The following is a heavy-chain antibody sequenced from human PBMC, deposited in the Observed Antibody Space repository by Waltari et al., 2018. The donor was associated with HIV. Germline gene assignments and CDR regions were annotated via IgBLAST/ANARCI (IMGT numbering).Heavy chain of an antibody. V-gene: IGHV1-69*01. Sequence: QVQLVQSGAEVKKPGSSVKVSCKASGGTFSSYAISWVRQAPGQGLEWMGGIIPIFGIANYAQKFQGRVTITADESTSTAYMELSSLRSEDTAVYYCARDGGYSGYDEREPVDYWGQGTLVTVSS. CDR2: IIPIFGIA. J-gene: IGHJ4*02. D-gene: IGHD5-12*01. CDR1: GGTFSSYA. CDR3: ARDGGYSGYDEREPVDY.